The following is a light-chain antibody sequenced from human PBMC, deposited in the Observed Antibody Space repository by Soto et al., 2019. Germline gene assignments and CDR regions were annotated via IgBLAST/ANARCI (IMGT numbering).Light chain of an antibody. CDR3: GTWDDRLDGNYV. CDR2: DND. V-gene: IGLV1-51*01. J-gene: IGLJ1*01. CDR1: SSNIGDNY. Sequence: QSVLTQPPSVSAAPGQQVTIPCSGSSSNIGDNYVSWYQHPPGTAPKLVVYDNDRRPSGIPGRFSGSKSGTSATLVITGLQTGDEADYYCGTWDDRLDGNYVFGTRTKVTVL.